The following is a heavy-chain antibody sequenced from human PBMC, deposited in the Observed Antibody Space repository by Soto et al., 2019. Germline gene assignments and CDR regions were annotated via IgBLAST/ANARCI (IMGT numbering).Heavy chain of an antibody. CDR1: GDNFTSYG. D-gene: IGHD3-3*01. V-gene: IGHV1-18*01. CDR3: ARDTSRVEYDY. J-gene: IGHJ4*02. Sequence: QVQLVQSGAEVKKPGASVKVSCKASGDNFTSYGISWVRQAPGQGLEWMGWINVYNGNTNYAQKRQGRVTMTTDTPTRTAYLDMRSLRSDDTAVYFCARDTSRVEYDYWGQGSLGTVSS. CDR2: INVYNGNT.